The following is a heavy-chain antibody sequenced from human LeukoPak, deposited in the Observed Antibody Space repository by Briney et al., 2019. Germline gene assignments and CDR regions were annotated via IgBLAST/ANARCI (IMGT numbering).Heavy chain of an antibody. CDR2: IYYSGST. D-gene: IGHD6-13*01. CDR3: ASYSRGPQHNWFDP. V-gene: IGHV4-59*01. CDR1: GVSISSYY. Sequence: SETLSLTCAVSGVSISSYYWSWIRQPPGKGLEWIGYIYYSGSTNYNPSLKSRVTISVDTSKNQFSLKLSSVTAADTAVYYCASYSRGPQHNWFDPWGQGTLVTVSS. J-gene: IGHJ5*02.